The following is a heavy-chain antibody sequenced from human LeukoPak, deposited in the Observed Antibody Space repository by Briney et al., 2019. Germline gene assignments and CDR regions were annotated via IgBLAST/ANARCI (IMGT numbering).Heavy chain of an antibody. D-gene: IGHD1-1*01. CDR1: GGSISNYY. Sequence: PSETLSLTCTVSGGSISNYYWSWIRQPPGKGLEWIGYIYYSGSTNYNPSLKSRVTISVDTSKNQFSLKLSSVTAADTAVYYCARAGANDWNADYWGQGTLVTVSS. J-gene: IGHJ4*02. CDR3: ARAGANDWNADY. CDR2: IYYSGST. V-gene: IGHV4-59*01.